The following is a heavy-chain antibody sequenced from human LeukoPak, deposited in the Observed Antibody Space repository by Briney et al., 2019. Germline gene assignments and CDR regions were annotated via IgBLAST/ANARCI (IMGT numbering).Heavy chain of an antibody. CDR1: GYIFTSYA. J-gene: IGHJ4*02. D-gene: IGHD3-16*02. V-gene: IGHV1-69*13. CDR2: IIPIFGTA. CDR3: ARGGMGVWGSYRYGY. Sequence: VASVKVSCKASGYIFTSYAISWVRQAPGQGLEWMGGIIPIFGTANYAQKFQGRVTITADESTSTAYMELSSLRSEDTAVYYCARGGMGVWGSYRYGYWGQGTLVTVSS.